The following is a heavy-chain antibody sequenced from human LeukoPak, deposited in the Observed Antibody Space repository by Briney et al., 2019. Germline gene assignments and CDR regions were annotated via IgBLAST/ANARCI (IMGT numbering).Heavy chain of an antibody. CDR1: GFTFSSYS. D-gene: IGHD1-26*01. Sequence: GGSLRLSCAASGFTFSSYSMNWVRQAPGKGLEWVSSISSSSSYIYYADSVKGRFTISRDNAKNSLYLQMNSLRAEDTAVYYCARSAGGVGTTAFDYWGQGTLVTVSS. CDR2: ISSSSSYI. J-gene: IGHJ4*02. V-gene: IGHV3-21*04. CDR3: ARSAGGVGTTAFDY.